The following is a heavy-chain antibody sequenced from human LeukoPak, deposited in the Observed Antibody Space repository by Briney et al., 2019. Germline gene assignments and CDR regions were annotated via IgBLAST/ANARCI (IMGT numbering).Heavy chain of an antibody. Sequence: ASETLSLTCAVYGGSFSGYYWSWIRQPPGKGLEWIGEINHSGSTNYNPSLKSRVTISVDTSKNQFSLKLSSVTAADTAVYYCARGDYDFWSGYYHWFDPWGQGTLVTVSS. V-gene: IGHV4-34*01. CDR3: ARGDYDFWSGYYHWFDP. D-gene: IGHD3-3*01. CDR2: INHSGST. CDR1: GGSFSGYY. J-gene: IGHJ5*02.